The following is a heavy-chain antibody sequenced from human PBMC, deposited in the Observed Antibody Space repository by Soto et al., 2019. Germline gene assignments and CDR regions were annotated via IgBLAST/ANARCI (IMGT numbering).Heavy chain of an antibody. J-gene: IGHJ4*02. D-gene: IGHD3-16*02. CDR3: ARDRGLALDY. CDR1: GSTFTSYD. CDR2: MNANNGNT. V-gene: IGHV1-8*01. Sequence: ASVKVSCKASGSTFTSYDINWVRQATGQGLEWMGWMNANNGNTSYAQKFQGRVTMTRDTSTSTAYMELRSLRSDDTAVYYCARDRGLALDYWGQGTLVTVSS.